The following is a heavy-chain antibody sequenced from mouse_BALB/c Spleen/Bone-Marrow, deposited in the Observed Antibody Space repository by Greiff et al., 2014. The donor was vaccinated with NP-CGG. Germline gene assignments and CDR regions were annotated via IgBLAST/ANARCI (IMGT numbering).Heavy chain of an antibody. CDR2: IDPETGGT. D-gene: IGHD3-2*01. CDR1: GYTFTDYE. V-gene: IGHV1-15*01. J-gene: IGHJ3*01. CDR3: TRLDSSGYGAY. Sequence: QVQLQQSGAELVRPGASVTLSCKASGYTFTDYEMHRLKQTPVQGLEWIGAIDPETGGTAYNQKFKGRATLTTDKSSSTAYMELRSLTSEDSAVYYCTRLDSSGYGAYWGQGTLVTVSA.